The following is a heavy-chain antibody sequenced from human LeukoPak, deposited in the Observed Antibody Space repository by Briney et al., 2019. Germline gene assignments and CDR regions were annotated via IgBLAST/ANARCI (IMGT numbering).Heavy chain of an antibody. CDR2: IWYDGSNK. CDR3: ARGSVAAGYDAFDI. Sequence: GRSLRLSCAASGFTFSSYGMHWVRQAPGKGLEWVAVIWYDGSNKYYADSVKGRFTISRDNSKNTLYLQMNSLRAEDTAVYYCARGSVAAGYDAFDIWGQGTMVTVSS. J-gene: IGHJ3*02. V-gene: IGHV3-33*01. D-gene: IGHD5-18*01. CDR1: GFTFSSYG.